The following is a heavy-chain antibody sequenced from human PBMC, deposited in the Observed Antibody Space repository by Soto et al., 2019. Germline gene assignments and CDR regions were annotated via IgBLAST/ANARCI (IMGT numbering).Heavy chain of an antibody. D-gene: IGHD5-12*01. CDR1: GFTFSSYG. J-gene: IGHJ4*02. V-gene: IGHV3-30*18. CDR3: AKDYRNSGYDYDVDY. Sequence: GGSLRLSCAASGFTFSSYGMHWVRQAPGKGLEWVAVISYDGSNKYYADSVKGRFTISRDNSKNTLYLQMNSLRAEDTAVYYCAKDYRNSGYDYDVDYWGQGTLVTVSS. CDR2: ISYDGSNK.